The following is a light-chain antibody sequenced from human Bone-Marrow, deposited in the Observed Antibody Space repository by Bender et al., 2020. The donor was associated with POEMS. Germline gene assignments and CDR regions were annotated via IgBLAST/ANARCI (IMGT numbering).Light chain of an antibody. J-gene: IGLJ1*01. CDR1: SSDVGGYNH. CDR3: SSYISSNTGGV. Sequence: QSALTQPASVSGSPGQSIAIACTGTSSDVGGYNHVSWYQQHPGRAPRLMIYDVSNRPSGVSNRFSGSKSGNTASLTISGLQAEDEADYYCSSYISSNTGGVFGTGTKVTVL. CDR2: DVS. V-gene: IGLV2-14*03.